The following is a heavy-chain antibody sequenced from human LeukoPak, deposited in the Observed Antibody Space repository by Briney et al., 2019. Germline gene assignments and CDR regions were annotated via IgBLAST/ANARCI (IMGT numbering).Heavy chain of an antibody. J-gene: IGHJ4*02. V-gene: IGHV1-69*05. CDR2: IIPIFGTA. CDR1: GGTFSSYA. Sequence: ASVKFSSKASGGTFSSYAISWVRQAPGQGLEWMGGIIPIFGTANYAQKLQGRVTITTDESTSTAYMELSSLRSEHTAVYYCARGSWSGYTYFDYWGQGTLVTVS. CDR3: ARGSWSGYTYFDY. D-gene: IGHD3-3*01.